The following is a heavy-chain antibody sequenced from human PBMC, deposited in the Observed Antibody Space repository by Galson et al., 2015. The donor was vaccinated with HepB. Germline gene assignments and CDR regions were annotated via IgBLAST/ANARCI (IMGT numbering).Heavy chain of an antibody. D-gene: IGHD3-3*01. CDR2: INAGNGNT. CDR3: ARDGYTSDFWSGYYGNYYYYGMDV. CDR1: GYTFTSYA. Sequence: SVKVSCKASGYTFTSYAMHWVRQAPGQRLKWMGWINAGNGNTKYSQKFQGRVTITRDTSASTAYMELSSLRSEDTAVYYCARDGYTSDFWSGYYGNYYYYGMDVWGQGTTVTVSS. J-gene: IGHJ6*02. V-gene: IGHV1-3*01.